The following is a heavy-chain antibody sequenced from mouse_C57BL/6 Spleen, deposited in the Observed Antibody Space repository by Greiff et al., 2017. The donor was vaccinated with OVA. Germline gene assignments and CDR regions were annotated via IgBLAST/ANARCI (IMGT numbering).Heavy chain of an antibody. Sequence: QVQLQQPGAELVKPGASVKLSCKASGYTFTSYWMHWVKQRPGQGLEWIGMIHPNSGSTNYNEKFKSKATLTVDKSSSTAYMQLSSLTSADAAVYYGAEEAIDYGSSDWYCDVWGTGTTVTVSS. CDR2: IHPNSGST. J-gene: IGHJ1*03. V-gene: IGHV1-64*01. CDR1: GYTFTSYW. D-gene: IGHD1-1*01. CDR3: AEEAIDYGSSDWYCDV.